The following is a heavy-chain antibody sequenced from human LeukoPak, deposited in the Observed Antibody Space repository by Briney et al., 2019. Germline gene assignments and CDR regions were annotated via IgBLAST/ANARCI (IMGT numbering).Heavy chain of an antibody. J-gene: IGHJ4*02. V-gene: IGHV1-69*01. Sequence: AVKVSCKASGGTFSSYAISWVRQAPGQGLKWMGGIIPIFGTANYAQKFQGRVTITADESTSTAYMELSSLRSEDTAVYYCARGGMIVVGAFDYWGQGTLVTVSS. CDR2: IIPIFGTA. D-gene: IGHD3-22*01. CDR1: GGTFSSYA. CDR3: ARGGMIVVGAFDY.